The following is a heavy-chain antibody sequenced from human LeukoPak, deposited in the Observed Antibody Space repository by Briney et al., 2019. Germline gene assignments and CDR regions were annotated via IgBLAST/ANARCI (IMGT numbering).Heavy chain of an antibody. V-gene: IGHV1-18*01. CDR1: GYTFTSYG. D-gene: IGHD6-6*01. CDR3: ARGVGSSSSNY. J-gene: IGHJ4*02. CDR2: ISAYNGST. Sequence: ASVKVSCKASGYTFTSYGISWVRQAPGQGLEWMGWISAYNGSTNYAQKFQGRVTMTRDTSISTAYMELSRLRSDDTAVYYCARGVGSSSSNYWGQGTLVTVSS.